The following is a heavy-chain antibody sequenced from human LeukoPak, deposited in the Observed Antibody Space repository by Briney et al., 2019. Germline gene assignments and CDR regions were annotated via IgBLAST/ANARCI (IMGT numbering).Heavy chain of an antibody. CDR3: PHHSGSYWGEYYFDY. CDR2: ISGSGGST. J-gene: IGHJ4*02. V-gene: IGHV3-23*01. D-gene: IGHD1-26*01. Sequence: GGSLRLSCAASGFIFSSYAMSWVRQAPGKGLEWVSAISGSGGSTYYADSVKGRFTISRDNSKNTPYLQMNSLRAEDTAVYYCPHHSGSYWGEYYFDYWGQGTLVTVSS. CDR1: GFIFSSYA.